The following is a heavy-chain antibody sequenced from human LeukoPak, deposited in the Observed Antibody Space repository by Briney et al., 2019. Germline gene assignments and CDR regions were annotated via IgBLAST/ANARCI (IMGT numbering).Heavy chain of an antibody. CDR3: ARGVRDIVVVPAARAYAFDI. J-gene: IGHJ3*02. V-gene: IGHV3-21*01. D-gene: IGHD2-2*01. CDR2: ISGSSGYI. CDR1: GLTISSYS. Sequence: GGSLRLSCAASGLTISSYSMNWVRQAPGKGLEWVSFISGSSGYIYYADPVKGRFTISRDNAKNALYLQMNSLRAEDTAVYYCARGVRDIVVVPAARAYAFDIWGQGTMVTVSS.